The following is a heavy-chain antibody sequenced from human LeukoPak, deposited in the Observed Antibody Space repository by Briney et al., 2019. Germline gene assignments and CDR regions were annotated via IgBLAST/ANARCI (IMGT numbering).Heavy chain of an antibody. V-gene: IGHV4-39*01. CDR1: GGTISSSSYY. CDR3: ARHPRTQSWFGETLHYYYYMDV. CDR2: IYYGGNT. D-gene: IGHD3-10*01. J-gene: IGHJ6*03. Sequence: SETLSLTCSVSGGTISSSSYYWGLIRQPPGKGLEWIGSIYYGGNTYYNPSLKSRVTISVNTSKNQFSLRLSSVTAADTAVYYCARHPRTQSWFGETLHYYYYMDVWGRGTTVTVSS.